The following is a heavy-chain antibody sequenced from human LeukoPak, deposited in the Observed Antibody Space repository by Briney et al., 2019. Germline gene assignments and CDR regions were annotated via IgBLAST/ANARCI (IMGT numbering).Heavy chain of an antibody. CDR3: ARKCPDYGDTRPYYGMDV. V-gene: IGHV4-59*06. CDR1: GGSTSSYY. D-gene: IGHD4-17*01. J-gene: IGHJ6*02. CDR2: IYYSGST. Sequence: SETLSLTCTVSGGSTSSYYWSWIRQPPGKGLEWIGYIYYSGSTYYNPSLKSRVTISVDTSKSQFSLKLSSVTAADTAVYYCARKCPDYGDTRPYYGMDVWGQGTTVTVSS.